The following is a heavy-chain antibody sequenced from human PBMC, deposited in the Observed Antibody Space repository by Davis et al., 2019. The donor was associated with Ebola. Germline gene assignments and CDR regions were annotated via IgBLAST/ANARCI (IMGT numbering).Heavy chain of an antibody. Sequence: SETLSLTCSVSGASVSTGIDYWTWVPQPPGKGLEWIGYVYYTGSTSSNPSLKSRVTISADKSKNQFSLKLSSVTAADTAVYYCVRLSYYDFWSGYTPGTYYHYGMDVWGQGTTVTVSS. D-gene: IGHD3-3*01. V-gene: IGHV4-61*01. CDR3: VRLSYYDFWSGYTPGTYYHYGMDV. CDR2: VYYTGST. CDR1: GASVSTGIDY. J-gene: IGHJ6*02.